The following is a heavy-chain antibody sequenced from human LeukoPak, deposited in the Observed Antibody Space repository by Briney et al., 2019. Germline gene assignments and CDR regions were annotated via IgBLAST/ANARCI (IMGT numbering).Heavy chain of an antibody. CDR2: INHSGST. V-gene: IGHV4-34*01. D-gene: IGHD6-13*01. CDR3: ARGCQQLPRAHFDY. J-gene: IGHJ4*02. CDR1: GGSFSGYY. Sequence: SETLSLTCAVYGGSFSGYYWSWIRQPPGKGLEWIGEINHSGSTNYNPSLKSRVTISVYTSKNQFSLKLSSVTAADTAVYYCARGCQQLPRAHFDYWGQGTLVTVSS.